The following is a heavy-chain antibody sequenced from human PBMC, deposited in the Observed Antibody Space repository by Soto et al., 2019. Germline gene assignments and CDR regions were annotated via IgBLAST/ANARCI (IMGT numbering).Heavy chain of an antibody. CDR3: ARGAYYYDSSGYSTPPPSYGMDV. Sequence: GGSLRLSCAASGFTFSSYDMHWVRQATGKGLEWVSAIGTAGDTYYPGSVKGRFTISREHAKNPLYLHMSSPRAGDTAVYYCARGAYYYDSSGYSTPPPSYGMDVWGQGTTVTVSS. CDR2: IGTAGDT. CDR1: GFTFSSYD. V-gene: IGHV3-13*01. D-gene: IGHD3-22*01. J-gene: IGHJ6*02.